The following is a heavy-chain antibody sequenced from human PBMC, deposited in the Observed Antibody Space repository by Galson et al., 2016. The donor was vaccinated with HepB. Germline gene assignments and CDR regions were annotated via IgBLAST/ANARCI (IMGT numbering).Heavy chain of an antibody. CDR1: GFSLSTRGMC. CDR2: IDWDDDE. Sequence: PALVKPTQTLTLTCTFSGFSLSTRGMCVGWIRQPPGKALEWLARIDWDDDEYYSTSLKTRLTISKDTSKNQVVLTMTNMDPVDTATYYCARSLYSSPSEHYYYCYDMDVWGQGTTVTVSS. J-gene: IGHJ6*02. D-gene: IGHD6-6*01. V-gene: IGHV2-70*11. CDR3: ARSLYSSPSEHYYYCYDMDV.